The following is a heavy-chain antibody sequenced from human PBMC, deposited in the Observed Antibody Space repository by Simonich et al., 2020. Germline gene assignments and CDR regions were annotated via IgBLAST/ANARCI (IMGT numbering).Heavy chain of an antibody. J-gene: IGHJ4*02. CDR3: ARDVDTAMVFDY. V-gene: IGHV3-21*01. D-gene: IGHD5-18*01. CDR1: GFTFSSYG. CDR2: ISSSSSYI. Sequence: EVQLVESGGGLVKPGGALRLSCAASGFTFSSYGMNWVRQAPGQGLGWVPVISSSSSYIFYADSVKGRFTISRDNDKNSLYLQMNCLRAEDTAVDYCARDVDTAMVFDYWGQGTLVTVSS.